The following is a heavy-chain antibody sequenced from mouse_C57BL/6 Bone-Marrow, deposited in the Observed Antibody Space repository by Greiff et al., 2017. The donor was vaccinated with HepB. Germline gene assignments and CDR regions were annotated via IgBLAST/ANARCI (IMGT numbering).Heavy chain of an antibody. V-gene: IGHV1-82*01. J-gene: IGHJ3*01. Sequence: LVESGPELVKPGASVKISCKASGYAFRSSWMNWVKQRPGKGLEWIGRIYPGDGDTNYNGKFKGKATLTADKSSSTAYMQLSSLTSEDSAVYFCAGTGTWFAYWGQGTLVTVSA. CDR3: AGTGTWFAY. D-gene: IGHD4-1*01. CDR1: GYAFRSSW. CDR2: IYPGDGDT.